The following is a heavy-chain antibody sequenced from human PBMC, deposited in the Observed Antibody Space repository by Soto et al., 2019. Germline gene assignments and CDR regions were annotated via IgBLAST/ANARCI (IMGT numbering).Heavy chain of an antibody. CDR2: IYSGGST. CDR3: TRDLGAGMAPRYYYYGMDV. CDR1: GFTVSSNY. J-gene: IGHJ6*02. D-gene: IGHD3-16*01. Sequence: PGGSLRLSCAASGFTVSSNYMSWVRQAPGKGLEWVSVIYSGGSTYYADSVKGRFTISRDNSKNTLYLQMNSLRAEDTAVYYCTRDLGAGMAPRYYYYGMDVWGQGTTVTVS. V-gene: IGHV3-53*01.